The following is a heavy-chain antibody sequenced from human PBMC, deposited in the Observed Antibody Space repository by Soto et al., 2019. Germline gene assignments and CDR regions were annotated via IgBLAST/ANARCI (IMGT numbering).Heavy chain of an antibody. D-gene: IGHD3-22*01. CDR1: GFTFINYA. V-gene: IGHV3-48*02. J-gene: IGHJ3*02. CDR3: ARDRTYYSDSPGYFSTDWFDI. Sequence: DVQLVESGGGLLQPGGSLGLSCGASGFTFINYAMNWVRQPPGKRLEWVSYTSSTTRTIYYADSVKGRLAISRDNVKRSKSMQMNSLRNEDTALYYRARDRTYYSDSPGYFSTDWFDIWGQGTMVTVSS. CDR2: TSSTTRTI.